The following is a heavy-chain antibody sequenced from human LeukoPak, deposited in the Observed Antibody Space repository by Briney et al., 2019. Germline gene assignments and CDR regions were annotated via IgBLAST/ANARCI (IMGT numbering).Heavy chain of an antibody. Sequence: SETLSLTCTVSGGSISSYYWSWIRQPPGKGLEWIGYIYYSGSTNYNPSLKSRVTISVDTSKNQFSLKLSSVTAADTAVYYCAREAAPTCSGGSCYRGYYYYYYMDVWGKGTTVTISS. D-gene: IGHD2-15*01. CDR3: AREAAPTCSGGSCYRGYYYYYYMDV. J-gene: IGHJ6*03. V-gene: IGHV4-59*12. CDR1: GGSISSYY. CDR2: IYYSGST.